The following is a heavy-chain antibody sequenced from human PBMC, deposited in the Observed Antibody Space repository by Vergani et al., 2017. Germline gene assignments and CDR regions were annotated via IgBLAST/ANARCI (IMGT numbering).Heavy chain of an antibody. CDR1: GFTFTNYG. Sequence: QVKLEESGGGVVQPGRSLRLSCAASGFTFTNYGMHWVRQAPGKGLEWVAFTRYDGIVEYYGDSVRGRFTISRDNSKNTLYLQMNRLRPEDTAVYYCATAGAAYCRGASCYDFFEYWGQGTLVTVAS. D-gene: IGHD2-15*01. CDR3: ATAGAAYCRGASCYDFFEY. J-gene: IGHJ4*02. V-gene: IGHV3-30*02. CDR2: TRYDGIVE.